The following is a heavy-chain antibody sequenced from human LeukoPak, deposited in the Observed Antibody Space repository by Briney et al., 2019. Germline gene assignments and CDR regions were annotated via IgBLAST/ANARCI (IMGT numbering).Heavy chain of an antibody. D-gene: IGHD1-7*01. CDR3: VRGVGVSRFNYLDP. CDR1: GFTFSIYS. J-gene: IGHJ5*02. V-gene: IGHV3-21*01. Sequence: KPGGSLRLSCAASGFTFSIYSMNWVRQAPGKGLEWVSSISSSSSYIYYADSVKGRFTISRDNSKNTLYLHMNSLRDDDTAVYYCVRGVGVSRFNYLDPWGQGTLVIVSS. CDR2: ISSSSSYI.